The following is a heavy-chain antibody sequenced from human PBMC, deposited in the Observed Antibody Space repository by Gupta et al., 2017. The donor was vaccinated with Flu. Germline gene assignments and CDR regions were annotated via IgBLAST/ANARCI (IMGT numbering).Heavy chain of an antibody. CDR3: TKESDCSAGSWPAR. CDR1: GFTFSDAW. Sequence: EVQLVESGGGLVKPGESLRLSCAASGFTFSDAWMSWARQAPGKGLEWGGSIKSKTDGGTTDYAAPGKGRFTISRDDSKNTLFLQMNSLKTEDTAVYYCTKESDCSAGSWPARGGQGTLV. V-gene: IGHV3-15*01. D-gene: IGHD2-15*01. J-gene: IGHJ4*02. CDR2: IKSKTDGGTT.